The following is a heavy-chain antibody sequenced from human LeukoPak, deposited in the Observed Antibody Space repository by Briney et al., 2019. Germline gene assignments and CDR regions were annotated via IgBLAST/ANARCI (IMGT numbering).Heavy chain of an antibody. CDR2: ISGSGGST. CDR3: AKASSSWYNYFDY. D-gene: IGHD6-13*01. CDR1: GFTVSSNY. V-gene: IGHV3-23*01. Sequence: PGGSLRLSCAASGFTVSSNYMSWVRQAPGKGLEWVSAISGSGGSTYYADSVKGRFTISRDNSKNTLYLQMNSLRAEDTAVYYCAKASSSWYNYFDYWGQGTLVTVSS. J-gene: IGHJ4*02.